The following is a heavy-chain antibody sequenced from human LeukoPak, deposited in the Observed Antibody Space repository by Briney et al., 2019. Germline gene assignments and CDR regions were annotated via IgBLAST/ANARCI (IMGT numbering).Heavy chain of an antibody. CDR3: AKDGSHSSGWTRPRYYYYGMDV. Sequence: GGSLRLSCAASGFIFSSYSMSWVRQAPGKGLEWVSVITGSGGNTYYADSVKGRFTISKDNSKNTVYLQMSSLRVDDTAVYYCAKDGSHSSGWTRPRYYYYGMDVWGQGTTVTVSS. V-gene: IGHV3-23*01. CDR2: ITGSGGNT. J-gene: IGHJ6*02. CDR1: GFIFSSYS. D-gene: IGHD6-19*01.